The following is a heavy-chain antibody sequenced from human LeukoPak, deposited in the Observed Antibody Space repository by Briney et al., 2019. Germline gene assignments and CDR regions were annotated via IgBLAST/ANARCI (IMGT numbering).Heavy chain of an antibody. CDR2: ISSRSSTI. V-gene: IGHV3-48*02. CDR1: GFTFNIYA. CDR3: ARVTRESVRPDAFDI. J-gene: IGHJ3*02. Sequence: PGGSLRLSCAASGFTFNIYAMNWVRQAPGKGLEWVSYISSRSSTIYYADSVKGRFTISRDNAKNSLYLQRNSVRDEDTAVDYCARVTRESVRPDAFDIWGQGTMVSLS. D-gene: IGHD3-10*02.